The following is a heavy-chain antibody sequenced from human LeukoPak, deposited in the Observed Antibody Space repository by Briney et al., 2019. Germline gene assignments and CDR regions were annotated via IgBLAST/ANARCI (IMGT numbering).Heavy chain of an antibody. J-gene: IGHJ4*02. CDR1: GFTFSSYS. CDR3: AKDYGIVGAPIDY. CDR2: ISTSSHYI. D-gene: IGHD1-26*01. Sequence: PGGSLRLSCAASGFTFSSYSMNWVRQAPGEGLEWVSSISTSSHYIYYADSVRGRFTISRDNAKNSLYLQMNSLRAEDTAVYYCAKDYGIVGAPIDYWGQGTLVTVSS. V-gene: IGHV3-21*01.